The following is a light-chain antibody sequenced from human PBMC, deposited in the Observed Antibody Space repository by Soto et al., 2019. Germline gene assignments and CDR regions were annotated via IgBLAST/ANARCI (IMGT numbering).Light chain of an antibody. Sequence: QSALTQPASVSGSPGQSITISCTGTSSDVGAYNSVSWYQQHPGKAPKLIIYGVSTRPSGISDRFSGSKSGNTASLTISGLQAEDESDYYCSSYTTSVTYVFGTGTKLTVL. V-gene: IGLV2-14*01. CDR2: GVS. CDR3: SSYTTSVTYV. J-gene: IGLJ1*01. CDR1: SSDVGAYNS.